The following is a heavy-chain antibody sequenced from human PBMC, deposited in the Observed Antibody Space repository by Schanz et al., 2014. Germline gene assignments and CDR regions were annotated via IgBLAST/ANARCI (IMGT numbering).Heavy chain of an antibody. CDR1: GFTFSSYA. J-gene: IGHJ4*02. CDR3: ARANYRRKINFDY. V-gene: IGHV3-33*08. Sequence: QVQLLQFGGGVVQPGRSLRLSCAASGFTFSSYAMHWVRQAPGKGLEWVAVIWYDENNKYYADSVKGRFTMSRDNSKNALYRQMNSLRAEDTAVYYCARANYRRKINFDYWGRGTLVTVSS. D-gene: IGHD3-10*01. CDR2: IWYDENNK.